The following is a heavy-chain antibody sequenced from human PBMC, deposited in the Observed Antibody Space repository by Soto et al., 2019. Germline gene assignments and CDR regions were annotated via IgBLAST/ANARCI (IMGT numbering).Heavy chain of an antibody. CDR1: GYSFTSYW. CDR2: IYPGDSDT. J-gene: IGHJ6*03. D-gene: IGHD6-6*01. V-gene: IGHV5-51*01. CDR3: ASSSMGARALGFYYYYYVDV. Sequence: PGESLKISCKGSGYSFTSYWIGWVRQMPGKGLEWMGIIYPGDSDTRYSPSFQGQVTISADKSISTAYLQWSSLKASDTAMYYCASSSMGARALGFYYYYYVDVWGKGTTVTVSS.